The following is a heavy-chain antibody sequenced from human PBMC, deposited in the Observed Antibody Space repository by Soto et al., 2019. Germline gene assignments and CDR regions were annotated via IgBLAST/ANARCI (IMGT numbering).Heavy chain of an antibody. J-gene: IGHJ4*02. Sequence: EVQLLESGGGLVQPGGSLRLSCAASGFTFSSYAMSWVRQAPGKGLERVSAISGSSGNTYYADSMKGRFTISRDNSKSTLYLQMNSLRAEDTAVYYCAKDSSWFGELLFDFWGQGTLVTVSS. CDR3: AKDSSWFGELLFDF. CDR1: GFTFSSYA. V-gene: IGHV3-23*01. CDR2: ISGSSGNT. D-gene: IGHD3-10*01.